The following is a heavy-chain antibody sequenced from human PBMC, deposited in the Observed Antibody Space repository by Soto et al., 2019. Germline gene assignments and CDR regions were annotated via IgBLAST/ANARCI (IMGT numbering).Heavy chain of an antibody. V-gene: IGHV1-8*01. Sequence: QVQLVQSGAEVKKPGASVKVSCKASGYTFTSYDINWVRQATGQGLEWMGWMNPNSGNTGYAQKFQGRVTMTRNTSISRAYKELRSRRSEDTAVYYCAGGRGASGYGDNYYYYYMDVWGKGTTVTVSS. D-gene: IGHD2-2*01. J-gene: IGHJ6*03. CDR1: GYTFTSYD. CDR2: MNPNSGNT. CDR3: AGGRGASGYGDNYYYYYMDV.